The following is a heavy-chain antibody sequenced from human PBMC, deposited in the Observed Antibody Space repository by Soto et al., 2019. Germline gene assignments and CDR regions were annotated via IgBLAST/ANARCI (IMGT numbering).Heavy chain of an antibody. Sequence: ASVKVSCKASGYTFTSYGISWVRQAPGQGLEWMGWISAYNGNTNYAQKLQGRVTMTTDTSTSTAYMELRSLRSDDMAVYYCARDRSLVATIYYYYGMDVWGQGTTVTVSS. D-gene: IGHD5-12*01. J-gene: IGHJ6*02. CDR3: ARDRSLVATIYYYYGMDV. V-gene: IGHV1-18*03. CDR2: ISAYNGNT. CDR1: GYTFTSYG.